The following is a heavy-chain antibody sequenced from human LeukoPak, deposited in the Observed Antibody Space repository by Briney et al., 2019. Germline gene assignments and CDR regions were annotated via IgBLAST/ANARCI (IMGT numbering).Heavy chain of an antibody. CDR2: IYHSGST. Sequence: SETLSLTCAVSGGSIDVVNYYWSWFRQPPGKGLEWIGYIYHSGSTYYNLSLKNRITISIDTSKNQFSLQLTSVTAADTAVYYCARVLTATMHSWGQGTLVTVSS. CDR3: ARVLTATMHS. CDR1: GGSIDVVNYY. V-gene: IGHV4-30-2*01. D-gene: IGHD1-7*01. J-gene: IGHJ4*02.